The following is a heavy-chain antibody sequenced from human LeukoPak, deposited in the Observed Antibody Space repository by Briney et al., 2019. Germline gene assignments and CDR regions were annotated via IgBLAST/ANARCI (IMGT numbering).Heavy chain of an antibody. J-gene: IGHJ6*03. CDR2: IFPNLGTP. CDR1: GDILTNYG. Sequence: GASVKVSCKASGDILTNYGFSWVRQAPGQGLEWMGGIFPNLGTPNYAQKFQDRVTITADESTSTAYMELSSLRSEDTAVYYCARVRLPTVTTIGYHMDVWGKGTTVTVSS. V-gene: IGHV1-69*01. CDR3: ARVRLPTVTTIGYHMDV. D-gene: IGHD4-17*01.